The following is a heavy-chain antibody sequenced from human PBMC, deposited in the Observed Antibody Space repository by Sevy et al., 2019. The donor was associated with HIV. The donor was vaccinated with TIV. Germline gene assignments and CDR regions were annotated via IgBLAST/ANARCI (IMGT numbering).Heavy chain of an antibody. CDR3: ASGGYAYVLLSRDAFDV. D-gene: IGHD3-16*01. J-gene: IGHJ3*01. V-gene: IGHV1-69*13. CDR1: GGTLRKNV. Sequence: ASVKVSCKASGGTLRKNVISWVRQAPGRGLEWMGGIIPIFGTPTYGQNLQGGVTIFADESTSTSYLEVRSLSTEDTAMYFCASGGYAYVLLSRDAFDVWGQGTMVTVSS. CDR2: IIPIFGTP.